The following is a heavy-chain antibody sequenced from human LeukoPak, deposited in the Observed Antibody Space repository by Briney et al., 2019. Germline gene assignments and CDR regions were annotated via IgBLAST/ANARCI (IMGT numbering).Heavy chain of an antibody. D-gene: IGHD2-8*01. CDR1: GYTFSSYW. V-gene: IGHV5-51*01. CDR3: ARLAYCSNDVCYSNYYYSMDV. Sequence: GESLKISCKGSGYTFSSYWIGWVRQMPGKGLEWMGIIYPDDSDTRYSPSFQGHVTISADKSFSTAYLQWSSLKASDTAMYYCARLAYCSNDVCYSNYYYSMDVWGKGTTVTVSS. J-gene: IGHJ6*03. CDR2: IYPDDSDT.